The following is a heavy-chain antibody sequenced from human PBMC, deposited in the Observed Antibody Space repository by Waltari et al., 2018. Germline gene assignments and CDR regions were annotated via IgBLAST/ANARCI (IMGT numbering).Heavy chain of an antibody. CDR2: IKPDGSET. Sequence: EVQLVESGGGLVQPGESLRLSCRASGFTFSSSWMDWVRQAPGKGLGWVANIKPDGSETHYVDSVQGRFTISRDNAQNRLYLQMNSLRAEDAAVYYCSVSLNSWGQGTLVTVSS. V-gene: IGHV3-7*01. CDR3: SVSLNS. CDR1: GFTFSSSW. J-gene: IGHJ4*02.